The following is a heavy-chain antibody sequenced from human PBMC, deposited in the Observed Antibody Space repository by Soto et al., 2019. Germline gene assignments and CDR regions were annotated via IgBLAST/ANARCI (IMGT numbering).Heavy chain of an antibody. CDR2: ISSSSRHL. V-gene: IGHV3-21*01. CDR1: GFTFNTYS. CDR3: ARDLGSGWTLDY. D-gene: IGHD6-19*01. Sequence: EVQLVESGGGLVKPGGSLRLSCAASGFTFNTYSMNWVRQAPGKGLEWVSGISSSSRHLYYADSVKGRFTISRDNAKSSLFLQMNSLRAEDTAVYYCARDLGSGWTLDYWGQGTLVTVSS. J-gene: IGHJ4*02.